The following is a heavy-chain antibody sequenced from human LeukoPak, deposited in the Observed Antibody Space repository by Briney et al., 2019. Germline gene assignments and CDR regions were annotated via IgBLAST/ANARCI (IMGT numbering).Heavy chain of an antibody. V-gene: IGHV4-59*08. Sequence: ASETLSLTCTVSGGSISIYYWSWIRQPPGKGLEWIAYIYYTGSTNYNPSLKSRVTISVDTSKNQFSLKLSSVTAADTAVYYCARHAGSSWDNAFDIWGQGTMVTVSS. CDR1: GGSISIYY. CDR2: IYYTGST. CDR3: ARHAGSSWDNAFDI. D-gene: IGHD6-13*01. J-gene: IGHJ3*02.